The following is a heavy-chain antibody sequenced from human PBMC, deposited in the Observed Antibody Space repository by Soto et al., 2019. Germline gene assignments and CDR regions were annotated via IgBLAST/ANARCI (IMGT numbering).Heavy chain of an antibody. CDR3: AATKRFLEWLSTLAAFDI. CDR1: GGSISSGGYY. Sequence: QVQLQESGPGLVKPSQTLSLTCTVSGGSISSGGYYWSWIRQHPGKGLEWIGYIYYSGSTYYNPSLKRRVTISVDTSKNQFSLKLSSVTAADTAVHYCAATKRFLEWLSTLAAFDIWGQGTMVTVSS. V-gene: IGHV4-31*03. D-gene: IGHD3-3*01. CDR2: IYYSGST. J-gene: IGHJ3*02.